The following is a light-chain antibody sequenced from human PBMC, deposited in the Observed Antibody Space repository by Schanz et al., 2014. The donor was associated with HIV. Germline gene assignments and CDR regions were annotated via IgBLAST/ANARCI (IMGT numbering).Light chain of an antibody. CDR1: QSLGGSQ. V-gene: IGKV3-20*01. CDR3: QQYGSLPWT. J-gene: IGKJ1*01. Sequence: ETVLTQSPGSLSLSPGERATLSCRASQSLGGSQLAWYQHKPGQAPRLLIYGASNRATGIPDRFSGGESGTDFTLTISRVEPEDYAVYHCQQYGSLPWTFGQGTKVEVK. CDR2: GAS.